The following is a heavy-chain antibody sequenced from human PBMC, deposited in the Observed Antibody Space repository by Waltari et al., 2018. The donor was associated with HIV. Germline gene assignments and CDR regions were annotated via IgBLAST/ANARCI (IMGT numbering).Heavy chain of an antibody. CDR2: INNITGKT. Sequence: QGQLVQSGSELKNPGASVKVSCKASGYTFNTYAMNWIRQAPGQGLEWMGWINNITGKTTYAQGFTGRFVFSLDTSVSTTYLQISSLKAEDTAVYYCARGPSPRGTSRWFYFDYWGQGTLVTVSS. D-gene: IGHD6-19*01. CDR1: GYTFNTYA. V-gene: IGHV7-4-1*02. CDR3: ARGPSPRGTSRWFYFDY. J-gene: IGHJ4*02.